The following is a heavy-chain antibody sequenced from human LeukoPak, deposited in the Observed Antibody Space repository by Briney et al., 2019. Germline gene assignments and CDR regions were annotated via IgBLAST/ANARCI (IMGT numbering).Heavy chain of an antibody. D-gene: IGHD6-19*01. CDR1: GFTFDDYA. CDR2: ISGSGGST. Sequence: GGSLRLSCAASGFTFDDYAMHWVRQAPGKGLEWVSAISGSGGSTYYADSVKGRFTISRDNSKNTLYLQMNSLRAEDTAVYYCARSGYSSGWAFDYWGQGTLVTVSS. V-gene: IGHV3-23*01. J-gene: IGHJ4*02. CDR3: ARSGYSSGWAFDY.